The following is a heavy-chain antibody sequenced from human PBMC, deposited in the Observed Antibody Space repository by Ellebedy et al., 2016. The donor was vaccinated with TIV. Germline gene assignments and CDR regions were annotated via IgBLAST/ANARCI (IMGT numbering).Heavy chain of an antibody. Sequence: AASVKVSCNASGYTFTSYGISWVRQAPGQGLEWMGWISAYNGNTNYAQKLQGRVTMTTDTSTSTAYMELRSLRSDDTAVYYCARDLNWGAVGAFEIWGQGTMVTVSS. CDR2: ISAYNGNT. CDR1: GYTFTSYG. V-gene: IGHV1-18*01. D-gene: IGHD7-27*01. J-gene: IGHJ3*02. CDR3: ARDLNWGAVGAFEI.